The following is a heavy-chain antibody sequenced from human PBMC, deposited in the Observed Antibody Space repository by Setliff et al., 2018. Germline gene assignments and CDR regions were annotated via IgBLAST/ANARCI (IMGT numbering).Heavy chain of an antibody. CDR2: FYHSGSM. D-gene: IGHD3-10*01. V-gene: IGHV4-4*09. Sequence: SETLSLTCTVSGGSISSSYWSWIRQPPGKGLEWIGYFYHSGSMNYNPSLKGRVTMSVDTSNNQLSLKLTSVSAADTAVYYCARAYYYGSGKSHKYYLDVWGKGTAVTVSS. CDR3: ARAYYYGSGKSHKYYLDV. CDR1: GGSISSSY. J-gene: IGHJ6*03.